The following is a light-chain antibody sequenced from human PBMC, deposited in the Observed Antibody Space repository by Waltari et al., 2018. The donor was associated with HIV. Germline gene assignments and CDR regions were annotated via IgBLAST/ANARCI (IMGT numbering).Light chain of an antibody. Sequence: QSLLTQPPSVSGAPGPRVTISCTGSSSTIGAGYAVPWYHQVPGTAPKLVIYANNNRASGVPDRFSGSKFGPSASLAITGLQAEDEGTYYCQSYDSGSSGSVFGGGTKLTVL. CDR2: ANN. V-gene: IGLV1-40*01. J-gene: IGLJ2*01. CDR1: SSTIGAGYA. CDR3: QSYDSGSSGSV.